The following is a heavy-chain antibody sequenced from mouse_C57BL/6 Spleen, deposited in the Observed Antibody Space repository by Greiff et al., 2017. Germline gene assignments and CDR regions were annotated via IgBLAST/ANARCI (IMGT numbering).Heavy chain of an antibody. D-gene: IGHD5-1*01. V-gene: IGHV1-76*01. CDR3: ARRGYLYYFDY. Sequence: QVQLQQSGAELVRPGASVKLSCKASGYTFTDYYINWVKQRPGQGLEWIARIYPGSGNTYYNEKFKGKATLTAEKSSSTAYMQLSSLTSEDSAVYFCARRGYLYYFDYWGQGTTLTVSS. J-gene: IGHJ2*01. CDR1: GYTFTDYY. CDR2: IYPGSGNT.